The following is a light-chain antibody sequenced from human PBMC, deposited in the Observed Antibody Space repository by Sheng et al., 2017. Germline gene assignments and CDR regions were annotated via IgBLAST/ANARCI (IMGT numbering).Light chain of an antibody. CDR1: QDVGVW. J-gene: IGKJ2*01. V-gene: IGKV1-12*01. CDR3: QQADIFPYT. CDR2: GAS. Sequence: DTQMTQSPSSVSASVGDTVTITCRASQDVGVWLSWYQHKPGRAPKLLIFGASTLHNGVPSRFSGSGSGTDFTLTISNLQPDDSAIYFCQQADIFPYTFGPGTKLEV.